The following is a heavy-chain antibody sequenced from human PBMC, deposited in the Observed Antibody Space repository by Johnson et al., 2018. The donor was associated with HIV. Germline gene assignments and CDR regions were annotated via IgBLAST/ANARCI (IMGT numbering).Heavy chain of an antibody. CDR1: GFTFSNAW. CDR2: IKSKTDGGTT. CDR3: TTWPYYYDTSEDAFDI. Sequence: VLLVESGGGLVQPGRSLRLSCAASGFTFSNAWMSWVRQAPGKGLEWVGRIKSKTDGGTTDYAAPVKGRFTISRDDSKNTLYLQMNSLKTEDTAVYYCTTWPYYYDTSEDAFDIWGQGTMVTVSS. J-gene: IGHJ3*02. D-gene: IGHD3-22*01. V-gene: IGHV3-15*01.